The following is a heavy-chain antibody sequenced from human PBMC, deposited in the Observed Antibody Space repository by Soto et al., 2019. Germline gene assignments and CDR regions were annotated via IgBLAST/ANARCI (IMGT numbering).Heavy chain of an antibody. CDR2: ISGSGGST. J-gene: IGHJ4*02. CDR1: GLTFSSYA. Sequence: GGSLSVSCGAAGLTFSSYAMSLVRPAQGKGLEWVSAISGSGGSTYYADSVKGRFTISRDNSKNTLYLQMNSLRAEDTAVYYCAKVLVGYYDSSGPEQDYWGQGTLVTVSS. D-gene: IGHD3-22*01. CDR3: AKVLVGYYDSSGPEQDY. V-gene: IGHV3-23*01.